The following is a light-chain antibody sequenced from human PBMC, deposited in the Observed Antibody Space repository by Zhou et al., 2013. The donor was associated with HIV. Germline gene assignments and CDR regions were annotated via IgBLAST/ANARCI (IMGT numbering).Light chain of an antibody. CDR3: QQSYTTLFT. Sequence: DIQMTQSPSSLSASIGDRITITCRSSQSISNYLNWYQHKPGKAPKLLIYAASILQSGVPSRFSGYGSGTDFTLIISSLQPEDFATYYCQQSYTTLFTFGPGTKVDI. V-gene: IGKV1-39*01. CDR1: QSISNY. CDR2: AAS. J-gene: IGKJ3*01.